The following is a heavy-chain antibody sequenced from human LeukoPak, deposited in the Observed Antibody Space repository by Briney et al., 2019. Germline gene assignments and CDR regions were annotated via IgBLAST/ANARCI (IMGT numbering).Heavy chain of an antibody. V-gene: IGHV4-39*07. D-gene: IGHD4-17*01. CDR1: GGSISSSSYY. Sequence: SETLSLTCTVSGGSISSSSYYWGWIRQPPGKGLEWFVSIYHSGSTYYNPSLKSRVTISVDTSKNQFSLKLSSVTAADTAVYYCARSGAHGDSMGYWGQGTLVTVSS. CDR2: IYHSGST. J-gene: IGHJ4*02. CDR3: ARSGAHGDSMGY.